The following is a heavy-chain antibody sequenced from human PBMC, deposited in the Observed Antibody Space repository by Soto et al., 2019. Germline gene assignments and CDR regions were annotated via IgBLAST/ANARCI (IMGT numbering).Heavy chain of an antibody. CDR1: GFTFDDYT. Sequence: GGSLRLSCAASGFTFDDYTMHWVRQAPGKGLEWVSLISWDGGSTYYADSVKGRFTISRDNSKNSLYLQMNSLRTEDTALYYCHWVGYYGMDVWGQGTTVTVSS. D-gene: IGHD1-26*01. CDR2: ISWDGGST. J-gene: IGHJ6*02. V-gene: IGHV3-43*01. CDR3: HWVGYYGMDV.